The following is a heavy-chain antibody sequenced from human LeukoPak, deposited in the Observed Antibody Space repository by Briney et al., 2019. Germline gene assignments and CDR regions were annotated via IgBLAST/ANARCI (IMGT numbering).Heavy chain of an antibody. V-gene: IGHV1-3*01. D-gene: IGHD1-26*01. CDR2: INAGNGNT. J-gene: IGHJ4*02. CDR1: GYTFTSYA. Sequence: ASVKVSCKASGYTFTSYAMHWVRQAPGQRLEWMGWINAGNGNTKYSQKFQGRVTITRDTSASTAYMELSSLRSEDTAVYYCARDLIGLLGFDYWGQGTLVTVSS. CDR3: ARDLIGLLGFDY.